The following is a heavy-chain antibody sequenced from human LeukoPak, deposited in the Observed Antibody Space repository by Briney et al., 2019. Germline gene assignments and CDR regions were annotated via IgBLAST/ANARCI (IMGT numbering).Heavy chain of an antibody. CDR3: ARGLMPTATAVAGIVFDY. Sequence: SETLSLTCAVYGGSFSGYYWSWIRQPPGKGLEWIGEINHSGSTNYNPSLKSRVTISVDTSKNQFSLKLSSVTAADTAVYYCARGLMPTATAVAGIVFDYWGQGTLVTVSS. J-gene: IGHJ4*02. CDR1: GGSFSGYY. CDR2: INHSGST. D-gene: IGHD6-19*01. V-gene: IGHV4-34*01.